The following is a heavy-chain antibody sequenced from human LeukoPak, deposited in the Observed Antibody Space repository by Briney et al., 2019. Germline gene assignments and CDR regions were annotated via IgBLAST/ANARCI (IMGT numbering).Heavy chain of an antibody. D-gene: IGHD6-19*01. CDR2: ISAYNGNT. CDR3: ARDRNIAVAGTRDY. J-gene: IGHJ4*02. V-gene: IGHV1-18*01. Sequence: GASVKVSCKASGYTFTSYGTSWVRQAPGQGLEWMGWISAYNGNTNYAQKLQGRVTMTTDTSTSTACMELRSLRSDDTAVYYCARDRNIAVAGTRDYWGQGTLVTVSS. CDR1: GYTFTSYG.